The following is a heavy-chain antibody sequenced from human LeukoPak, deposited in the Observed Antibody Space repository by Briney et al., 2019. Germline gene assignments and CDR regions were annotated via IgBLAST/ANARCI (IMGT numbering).Heavy chain of an antibody. Sequence: PGRSLRLSCTASGFTFGDFAMSWVRQAPGKGLEWVNFIRSKAYGGTTEYAASVKDRFTISRDDSRSIAYLQMNSLKTEDTAVYYCTRALSYGDMCHAFDIWGQGTMVTVSS. CDR3: TRALSYGDMCHAFDI. CDR2: IRSKAYGGTT. V-gene: IGHV3-49*04. CDR1: GFTFGDFA. D-gene: IGHD4-17*01. J-gene: IGHJ3*02.